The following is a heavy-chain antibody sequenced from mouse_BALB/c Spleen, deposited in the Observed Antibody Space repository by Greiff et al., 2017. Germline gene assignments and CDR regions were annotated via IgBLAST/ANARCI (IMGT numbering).Heavy chain of an antibody. CDR3: ARSTSATGYFDV. J-gene: IGHJ1*01. V-gene: IGHV1-18*01. Sequence: EVQLQQSGPELVKPGASMKISCTASGYSFTGYTMNWVKQSHGKNLEWVGLINPYNGGTSYNQKFKGKATFPVDKSSSPAYMELLSLTSENAAVYYCARSTSATGYFDVWGAGTTVTVSS. CDR2: INPYNGGT. CDR1: GYSFTGYT. D-gene: IGHD1-2*01.